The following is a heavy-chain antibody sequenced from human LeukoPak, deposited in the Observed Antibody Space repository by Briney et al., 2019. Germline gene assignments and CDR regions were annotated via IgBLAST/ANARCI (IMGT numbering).Heavy chain of an antibody. CDR3: ARHNLRIAAAGTDY. CDR2: IYHSGST. D-gene: IGHD6-13*01. Sequence: SQTLSLTCTVSGGSISSGSYYWSWIRQPPGKGLEWIGSIYHSGSTYYNPSLKSRVTISVDTSKNQFSLKLSSVTAADTAVYYCARHNLRIAAAGTDYWGQGTLVTVSS. V-gene: IGHV4-39*01. J-gene: IGHJ4*02. CDR1: GGSISSGSYY.